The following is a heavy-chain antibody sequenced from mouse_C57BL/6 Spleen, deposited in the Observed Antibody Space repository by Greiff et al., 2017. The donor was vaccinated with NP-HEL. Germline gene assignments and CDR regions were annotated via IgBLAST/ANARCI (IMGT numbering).Heavy chain of an antibody. CDR3: ARHEMITSHYFDY. D-gene: IGHD2-4*01. Sequence: EVKLVESGGDLVKPGGSLKLSCAASGFTFSSYGMSWVRQTPDKRLEWVATISSCGSYTYYPDSVKGRSTISRDNATNTLYLQMSSLKSGDTAMYYCARHEMITSHYFDYWGQGTTLTVSS. CDR1: GFTFSSYG. V-gene: IGHV5-6*02. CDR2: ISSCGSYT. J-gene: IGHJ2*01.